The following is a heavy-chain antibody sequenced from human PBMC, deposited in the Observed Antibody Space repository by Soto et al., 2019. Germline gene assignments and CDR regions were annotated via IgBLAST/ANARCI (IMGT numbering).Heavy chain of an antibody. V-gene: IGHV4-59*01. J-gene: IGHJ6*02. D-gene: IGHD6-13*01. CDR1: GGSISRYC. CDR3: ASSNLAAAGFYYYGIDA. CDR2: IYYYGST. Sequence: SDTLSLSCTVYGGSISRYCWSWIRQPPGKGLEWIGYIYYYGSTNYNPSLKSRVTISVDTSKNQFSLKLSSVTAADTAVYYCASSNLAAAGFYYYGIDARGRGTTVT.